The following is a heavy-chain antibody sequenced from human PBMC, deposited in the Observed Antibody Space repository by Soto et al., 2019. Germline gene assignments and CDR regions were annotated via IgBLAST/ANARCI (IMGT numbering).Heavy chain of an antibody. D-gene: IGHD2-15*01. Sequence: ASVKVSCKVSGYTLTELSMHWVRQAPGKGLEWMGGFDPEDGETIYAQKFQGRVTMTEDTSTDTAYMELSSLRSEDTAVYYCATDSGDSRRNAFDIWDQGTMVTVSS. V-gene: IGHV1-24*01. CDR3: ATDSGDSRRNAFDI. J-gene: IGHJ3*02. CDR2: FDPEDGET. CDR1: GYTLTELS.